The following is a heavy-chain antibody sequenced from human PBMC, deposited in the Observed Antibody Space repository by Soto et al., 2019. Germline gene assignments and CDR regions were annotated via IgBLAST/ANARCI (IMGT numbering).Heavy chain of an antibody. J-gene: IGHJ5*02. Sequence: QVRLVQSGAEVKKPGASVRVSCKATGYSFTRHDINWLRQAAGQGLEWMGWMNPNSGNEVYAQIFQGRITMTMNISITTAYIGVTSLKLEDTAVYFCARGAYNDYSHLFDPWGQGTLVTVAS. CDR2: MNPNSGNE. CDR3: ARGAYNDYSHLFDP. CDR1: GYSFTRHD. D-gene: IGHD4-4*01. V-gene: IGHV1-8*01.